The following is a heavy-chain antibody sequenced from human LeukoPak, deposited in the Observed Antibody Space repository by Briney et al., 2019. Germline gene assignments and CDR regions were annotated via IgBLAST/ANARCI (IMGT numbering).Heavy chain of an antibody. CDR1: GFSLSSHW. J-gene: IGHJ6*02. Sequence: GGSLRLSCAASGFSLSSHWMTWVRQVPGRGPEWVANVNRDGSETYYLDSVKGRFTISKDNAKNSLYLQMNSLRAEDTALYHCARNNGMDIWGQGTTVIVSS. CDR3: ARNNGMDI. CDR2: VNRDGSET. V-gene: IGHV3-7*03.